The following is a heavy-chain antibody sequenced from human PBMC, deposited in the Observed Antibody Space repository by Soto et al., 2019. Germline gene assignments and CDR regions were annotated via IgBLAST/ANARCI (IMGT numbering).Heavy chain of an antibody. CDR2: IYYSGST. J-gene: IGHJ6*02. V-gene: IGHV4-31*03. D-gene: IGHD4-17*01. CDR1: GGSISSGGYY. Sequence: PSETLSLTCTVSGGSISSGGYYWSWIRQHPGKGLEWIGYIYYSGSTYYNPSLKSRVTISVDTSKNQFSLKLSSVTAADTAVYYCARVITVTTLGIYYYYGMDVWGQGTTVTVSS. CDR3: ARVITVTTLGIYYYYGMDV.